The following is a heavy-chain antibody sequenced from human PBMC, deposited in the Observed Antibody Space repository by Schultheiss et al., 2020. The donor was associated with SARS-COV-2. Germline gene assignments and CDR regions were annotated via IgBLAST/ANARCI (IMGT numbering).Heavy chain of an antibody. Sequence: ASVKVSCKASGYTFTGYYMHWVRQAPGQGLEWMGWINPNSGGTNYAQKLQGRVTMTTDTSTSTAYMELRSLRSDDTAVYYCARRSVDYYYYGMDVWGQGTTVTVSS. V-gene: IGHV1-2*02. CDR2: INPNSGGT. J-gene: IGHJ6*02. CDR1: GYTFTGYY. CDR3: ARRSVDYYYYGMDV.